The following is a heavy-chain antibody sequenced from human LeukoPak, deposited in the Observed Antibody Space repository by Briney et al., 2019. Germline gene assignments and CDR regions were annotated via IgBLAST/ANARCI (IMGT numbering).Heavy chain of an antibody. J-gene: IGHJ5*02. CDR3: ARGGDYGDYGHWFDP. V-gene: IGHV3-21*01. CDR2: ISSSSSYI. Sequence: GGSLRLSCAASGFTFSSYSMNWVRQAPGKGLEWVSSISSSSSYIYYADSVKGRLTISRDNAKNSLYLQMNSLRAEDTAVYYCARGGDYGDYGHWFDPWGQGTLVTVSS. D-gene: IGHD4-17*01. CDR1: GFTFSSYS.